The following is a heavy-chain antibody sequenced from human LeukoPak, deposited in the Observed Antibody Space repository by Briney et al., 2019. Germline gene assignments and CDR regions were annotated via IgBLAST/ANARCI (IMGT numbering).Heavy chain of an antibody. Sequence: PGGSMRLSCAGSGFTFSSYAMNWVRQAPGKGLEWVSGISGSGGSTYYADSVKGRFTISRDNSKNTLYLQMNSLRAEDTAVYYCASPNDYYDNSIYYGTDYWGQGTLVTVSS. CDR2: ISGSGGST. CDR3: ASPNDYYDNSIYYGTDY. V-gene: IGHV3-23*01. D-gene: IGHD3-22*01. J-gene: IGHJ4*02. CDR1: GFTFSSYA.